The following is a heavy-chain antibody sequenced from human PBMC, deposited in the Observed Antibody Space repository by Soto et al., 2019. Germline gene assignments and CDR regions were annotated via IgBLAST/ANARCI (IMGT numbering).Heavy chain of an antibody. J-gene: IGHJ6*02. CDR3: AAESLYDILTGYYMGFYGMDV. D-gene: IGHD3-9*01. CDR2: IVVGSGNT. Sequence: SVKVSCKASGFTFTSSAVQWVRQARGQRLEWIGWIVVGSGNTNYAQKFQERVTITRDMSTGTAYMELSSLRSEDTAVYYCAAESLYDILTGYYMGFYGMDVWGQGTTVTVSS. V-gene: IGHV1-58*01. CDR1: GFTFTSSA.